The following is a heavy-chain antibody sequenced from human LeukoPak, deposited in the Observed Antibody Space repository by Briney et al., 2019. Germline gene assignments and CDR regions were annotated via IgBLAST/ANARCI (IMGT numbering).Heavy chain of an antibody. D-gene: IGHD3-22*01. V-gene: IGHV1-18*01. Sequence: ASVKVSCKASGYTFITYGISWVRQAPGQGLEWMGWISGYNGNTNYAQKFQGRVSMTTDTSTSTANMELRSLRSDDTAVYYCARGAREVIVVITKYYVDYWGQGTLVTVSS. J-gene: IGHJ4*02. CDR2: ISGYNGNT. CDR1: GYTFITYG. CDR3: ARGAREVIVVITKYYVDY.